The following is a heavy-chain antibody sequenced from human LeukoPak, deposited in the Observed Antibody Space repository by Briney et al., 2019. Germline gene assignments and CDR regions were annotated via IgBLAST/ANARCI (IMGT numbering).Heavy chain of an antibody. Sequence: PSETLSLTCTVSGGSISSSSYYWGWIRHPPGKGLEWIGSIYYRGDTYYNPSLKSRVTISVDTSKNQFSLKLTSVTAADTSVYYCGRHDSGTYYRFDYWGQGSLVTVSS. CDR1: GGSISSSSYY. CDR2: IYYRGDT. V-gene: IGHV4-39*01. CDR3: GRHDSGTYYRFDY. D-gene: IGHD1-26*01. J-gene: IGHJ4*02.